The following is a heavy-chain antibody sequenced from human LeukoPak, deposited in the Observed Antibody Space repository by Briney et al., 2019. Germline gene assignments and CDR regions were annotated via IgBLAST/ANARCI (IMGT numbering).Heavy chain of an antibody. J-gene: IGHJ4*02. CDR1: GGSISSSSYY. CDR2: IYYSGST. V-gene: IGHV4-39*07. D-gene: IGHD3-10*01. CDR3: ASVTMVRGGPYFDY. Sequence: SETLSLTCTVSGGSISSSSYYWGWIRQPPGKGLEWIGSIYYSGSTYYNPSLKSRVTISVDTSKNQFSLKLSSVTAADTAVYYCASVTMVRGGPYFDYWGQGTLVTVSS.